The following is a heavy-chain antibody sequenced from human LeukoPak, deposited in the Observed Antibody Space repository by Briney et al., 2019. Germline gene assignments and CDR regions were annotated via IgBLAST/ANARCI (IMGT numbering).Heavy chain of an antibody. J-gene: IGHJ3*02. CDR3: AREGTMIVVATHAFDI. V-gene: IGHV4-4*02. Sequence: SETLSLTCAVSGGSISSSNWWSWVRQPPGKGLEWIGEIYHSGSTNYNPSLKSRVTISVDKSKNQFSLKLSSVTAADTAVYYCAREGTMIVVATHAFDIWGQGTMVTVSS. D-gene: IGHD3-22*01. CDR2: IYHSGST. CDR1: GGSISSSNW.